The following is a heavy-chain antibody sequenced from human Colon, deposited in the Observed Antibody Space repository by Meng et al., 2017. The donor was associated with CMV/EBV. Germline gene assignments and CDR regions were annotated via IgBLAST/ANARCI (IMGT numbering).Heavy chain of an antibody. CDR2: INSNAATK. Sequence: GESLKFSCAASGFSFSTHGINWFRQAPGKGLEWISYINSNAATKDYADSVRGRFTISRDNRLNSVYLQMSSLRAADTAVYYCARGYCDPLNCYAGGGYWGQGALVTVSS. CDR3: ARGYCDPLNCYAGGGY. V-gene: IGHV3-48*04. CDR1: GFSFSTHG. J-gene: IGHJ4*02. D-gene: IGHD2-2*01.